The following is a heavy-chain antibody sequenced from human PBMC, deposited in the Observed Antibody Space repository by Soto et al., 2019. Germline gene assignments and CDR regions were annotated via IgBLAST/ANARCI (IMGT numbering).Heavy chain of an antibody. Sequence: QVQLVQSGAEMKKPGSSVKVSCQSSGGTFNTYAMNWVRQAPGQGPEWMGDISPMFGAANYAPKFQGRVTITADVSTGTSYMQLSSLTSEDTALYCCAREVQLHTPAFVYWGQGTLVTVSS. D-gene: IGHD2-2*01. V-gene: IGHV1-69*19. CDR3: AREVQLHTPAFVY. J-gene: IGHJ4*02. CDR1: GGTFNTYA. CDR2: ISPMFGAA.